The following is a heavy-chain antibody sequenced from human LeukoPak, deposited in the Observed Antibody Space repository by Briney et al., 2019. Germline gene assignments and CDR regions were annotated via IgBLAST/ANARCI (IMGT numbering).Heavy chain of an antibody. CDR2: ISDSGRST. CDR3: AKRGMTTIKEGFDY. V-gene: IGHV3-23*01. D-gene: IGHD5-24*01. Sequence: PGGSLRLSCAASGFTFSSYAMSWVRQAPGKGLEWVSAISDSGRSTYYLDSVKGRFSISRDNSKNTLFLQMNSLRAEDTAVYYCAKRGMTTIKEGFDYWGQGTPVTVSS. CDR1: GFTFSSYA. J-gene: IGHJ4*02.